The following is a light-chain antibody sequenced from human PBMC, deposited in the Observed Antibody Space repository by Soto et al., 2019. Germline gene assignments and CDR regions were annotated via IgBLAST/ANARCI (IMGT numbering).Light chain of an antibody. Sequence: DTQMTQSPSTVSASVGDRITITCRASHNIQRWLAWYQQKPGKAPKLLIYKASSLERGVPSRFSAGGSGVEFTLNISSVQPEDFATYHCLQYHSDWTFGQGTKVDIK. J-gene: IGKJ1*01. V-gene: IGKV1-5*03. CDR3: LQYHSDWT. CDR1: HNIQRW. CDR2: KAS.